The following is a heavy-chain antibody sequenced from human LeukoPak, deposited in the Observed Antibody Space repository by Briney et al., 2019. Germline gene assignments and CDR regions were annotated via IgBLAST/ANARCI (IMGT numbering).Heavy chain of an antibody. Sequence: ASVKVSCKASGYTFTGYYMHWVRQAPGQGLEWMGWINPNNGGTNYAQKFQGRVTMTRGTSISTAYMELSRLRSDDTAVYYCARESSLSGYSSDAYDIWGQGTMVTVSS. D-gene: IGHD3-22*01. CDR3: ARESSLSGYSSDAYDI. CDR2: INPNNGGT. J-gene: IGHJ3*02. V-gene: IGHV1-2*02. CDR1: GYTFTGYY.